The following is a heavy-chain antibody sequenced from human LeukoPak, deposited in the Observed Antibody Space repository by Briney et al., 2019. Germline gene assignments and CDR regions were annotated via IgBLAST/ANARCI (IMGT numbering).Heavy chain of an antibody. Sequence: GGSLRLSCAASGFTFSSYSMNWVRQAPGKGLEWISYISSASNTIYYADSVKGRFTISRDNAKNSLYLQMNSLRAEDTAMYYCARDGWFGDYNWFDPWGQGTLVTVSP. CDR1: GFTFSSYS. CDR2: ISSASNTI. V-gene: IGHV3-48*01. D-gene: IGHD3-10*01. J-gene: IGHJ5*02. CDR3: ARDGWFGDYNWFDP.